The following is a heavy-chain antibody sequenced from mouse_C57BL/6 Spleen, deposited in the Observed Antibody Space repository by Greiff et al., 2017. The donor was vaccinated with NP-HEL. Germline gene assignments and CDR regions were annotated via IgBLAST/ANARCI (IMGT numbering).Heavy chain of an antibody. Sequence: EVQLQQSGAELVRPGASVKLSCTASGFNIKDDYMHWVKQRPEQGLEWIGWIDPENGDTEYASKFQGKATITADTSSNTADLQLSSLTSEDTAVYYGTTGSTMVTTEFDYWGQGTTLTVSS. J-gene: IGHJ2*01. D-gene: IGHD2-2*01. CDR3: TTGSTMVTTEFDY. CDR1: GFNIKDDY. CDR2: IDPENGDT. V-gene: IGHV14-4*01.